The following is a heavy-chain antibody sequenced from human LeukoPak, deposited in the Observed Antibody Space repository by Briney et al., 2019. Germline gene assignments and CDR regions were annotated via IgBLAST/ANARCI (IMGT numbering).Heavy chain of an antibody. J-gene: IGHJ4*02. CDR2: IKEDGSEI. D-gene: IGHD3-10*01. CDR1: GFNFSTYW. Sequence: GGSLRLSCAASGFNFSTYWMTWVRQVLGKGLEWVANIKEDGSEIYYVDAVKGRFSISRDNAKTSLYLQMNNLSVADTAVYYCVTDQTGRHPYFFDYWGQGTLVTVSS. CDR3: VTDQTGRHPYFFDY. V-gene: IGHV3-7*01.